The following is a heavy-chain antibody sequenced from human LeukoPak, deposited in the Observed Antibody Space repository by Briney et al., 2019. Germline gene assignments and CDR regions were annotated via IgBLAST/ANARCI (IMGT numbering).Heavy chain of an antibody. CDR2: ISDSSAYT. CDR1: GFTFSDSY. Sequence: PGGSLRLSCAASGFTFSDSYMSWIHQAPGKGLEWLSYISDSSAYTNYADSVKGRFTISRDNAKNSLFLQMNSLRAEDTAVYYCARGAHGPNYWGQGTLVIVSS. D-gene: IGHD4-17*01. V-gene: IGHV3-11*06. CDR3: ARGAHGPNY. J-gene: IGHJ4*02.